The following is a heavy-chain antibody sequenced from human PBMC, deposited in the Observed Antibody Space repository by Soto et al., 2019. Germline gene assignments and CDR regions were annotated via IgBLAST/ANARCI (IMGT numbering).Heavy chain of an antibody. Sequence: SETLSLTCAVYGGSFSGYYWSWIRQPPGKGLEWIGEINHSGSTNYNPSLKSRVTISVDTFKNQFSLKLSSVTAADTTVYYCARLAPSDLRGQGTLVTVSS. CDR1: GGSFSGYY. CDR3: ARLAPSDL. CDR2: INHSGST. V-gene: IGHV4-34*01. J-gene: IGHJ5*02.